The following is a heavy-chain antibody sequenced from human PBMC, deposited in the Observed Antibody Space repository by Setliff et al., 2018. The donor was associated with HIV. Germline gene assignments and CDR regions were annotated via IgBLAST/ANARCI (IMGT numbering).Heavy chain of an antibody. CDR2: IYHSGTT. Sequence: PSETLSLTCAVSGYSISSGYYWGWIRQPPGKGLEWVGSIYHSGTTYYNPSLKSRVTISVDTSKNQFSLKLSSVTAADTAVYYCARHDSGDYYSLDYWGQGTLVTVSS. D-gene: IGHD3-22*01. V-gene: IGHV4-38-2*01. CDR1: GYSISSGYY. CDR3: ARHDSGDYYSLDY. J-gene: IGHJ4*02.